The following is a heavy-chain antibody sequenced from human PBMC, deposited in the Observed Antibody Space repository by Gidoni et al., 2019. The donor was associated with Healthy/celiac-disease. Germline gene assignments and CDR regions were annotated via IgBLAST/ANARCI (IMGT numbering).Heavy chain of an antibody. CDR3: ARHPKIWFGELDALDY. CDR2: IYYSGST. D-gene: IGHD3-10*01. CDR1: GGSISSRSYY. Sequence: QLQLQESGPGLVKPSETLSLTCTVSGGSISSRSYYWGWLRQPPGKGLEWIGRIYYSGSTYYNPSLKSRVTISVDTSKNQFSLKLSSVTAADTAVYYCARHPKIWFGELDALDYWGQGTLVTVSS. J-gene: IGHJ4*02. V-gene: IGHV4-39*01.